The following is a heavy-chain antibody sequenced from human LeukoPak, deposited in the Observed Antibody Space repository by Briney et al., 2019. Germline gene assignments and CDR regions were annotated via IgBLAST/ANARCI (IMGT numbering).Heavy chain of an antibody. Sequence: GASVKVSCKTSGYTFIGHYIHWVRQAPGQGLEWMGWINPKNGGANYAPRFRGRVTMTRDRSTSTVYMELTRLTSDDTAVYYCAXXXFWESPVNWFDPWGQGTLVTVSS. CDR3: AXXXFWESPVNWFDP. V-gene: IGHV1-2*07. CDR1: GYTFIGHY. CDR2: INPKNGGA. J-gene: IGHJ5*02. D-gene: IGHD3-16*01.